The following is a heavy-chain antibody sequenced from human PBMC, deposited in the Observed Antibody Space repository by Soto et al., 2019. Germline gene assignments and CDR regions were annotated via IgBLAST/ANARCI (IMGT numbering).Heavy chain of an antibody. CDR1: GFSLSTSGVG. J-gene: IGHJ6*02. V-gene: IGHV2-5*02. Sequence: QITLKESGPTLVKPTQTLTLTCTFSGFSLSTSGVGVAWIRQPPGKALEWLALIYWDDDKRYRPSLETRLTIXXXTXQNQVVLTMPNMASVDTATYYCAYLPCSGGSCYWFSYSGMDVWGQGTTVTVSS. D-gene: IGHD2-15*01. CDR2: IYWDDDK. CDR3: AYLPCSGGSCYWFSYSGMDV.